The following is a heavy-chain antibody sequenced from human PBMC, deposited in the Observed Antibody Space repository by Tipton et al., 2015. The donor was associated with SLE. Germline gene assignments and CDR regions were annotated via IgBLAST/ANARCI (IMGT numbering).Heavy chain of an antibody. D-gene: IGHD2-8*02. CDR3: ARDVGPLVY. Sequence: TLSLTCAVYGGSFSGYYWSWIRQPPGKGLEWIGEINHSGSTNYNPSLKSRVTISVDTSKNQFSLKLSSVTAADTAVYYCARDVGPLVYWGQGTLVTVSS. J-gene: IGHJ4*02. CDR2: INHSGST. CDR1: GGSFSGYY. V-gene: IGHV4-34*01.